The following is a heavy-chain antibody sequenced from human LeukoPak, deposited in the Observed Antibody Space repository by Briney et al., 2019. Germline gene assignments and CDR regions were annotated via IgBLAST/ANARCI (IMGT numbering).Heavy chain of an antibody. D-gene: IGHD3-3*01. J-gene: IGHJ4*02. CDR2: IYYSGST. CDR1: GGSISSYY. Sequence: PSETLSLTCTVSGGSISSYYWSWIRQPPGKGLEWIGYIYYSGSTNYNPSLKSRVTISVDTSKNQFSLKLSSVTAADTAVYYCARDLGYDFWSGWTVWGQGTLVTVSS. V-gene: IGHV4-59*01. CDR3: ARDLGYDFWSGWTV.